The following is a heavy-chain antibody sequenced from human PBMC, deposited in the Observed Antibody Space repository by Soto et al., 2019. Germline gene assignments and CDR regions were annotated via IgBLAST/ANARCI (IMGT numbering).Heavy chain of an antibody. V-gene: IGHV4-39*01. J-gene: IGHJ6*02. CDR1: GGSISSSSYY. CDR3: ARHGGYCSGCSCYSSFGYYYYGMDV. D-gene: IGHD2-15*01. Sequence: SETLSLTCTISGGSISSSSYYWGWIRQPPGKGLEWIGSIYYSGSTYYNPSLKSRVTISVDTSKNQFSLKLSSVTAADTAVYYCARHGGYCSGCSCYSSFGYYYYGMDVWGQGTTVTVSS. CDR2: IYYSGST.